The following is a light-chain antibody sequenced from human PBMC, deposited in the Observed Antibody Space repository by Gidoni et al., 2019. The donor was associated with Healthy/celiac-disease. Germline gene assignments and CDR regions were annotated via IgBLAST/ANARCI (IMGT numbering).Light chain of an antibody. Sequence: DIQLNQSPSFLSASVGDRVTITCRASQGISSYLAWYQQKTVKAPKIRIYAASTLQSGVPSRFSGSGSGTEFTLTISSLQPEDFATYYCQQLNSYPITFGQGTRLEIK. CDR3: QQLNSYPIT. V-gene: IGKV1-9*01. CDR1: QGISSY. J-gene: IGKJ5*01. CDR2: AAS.